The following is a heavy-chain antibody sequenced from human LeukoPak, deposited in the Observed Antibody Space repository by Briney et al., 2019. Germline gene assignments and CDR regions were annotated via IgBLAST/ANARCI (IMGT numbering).Heavy chain of an antibody. Sequence: GGSLRLSCAASGFTFSSYVMSWVRQAPGKGLEWVSAISGSGGSTYYADSVKGRFTISRDNSKNTLYLQMNSLRAEDTAVYYCARRLRSPLNDDYWGQGTLVTVSS. V-gene: IGHV3-23*01. CDR2: ISGSGGST. D-gene: IGHD5-12*01. CDR3: ARRLRSPLNDDY. CDR1: GFTFSSYV. J-gene: IGHJ4*02.